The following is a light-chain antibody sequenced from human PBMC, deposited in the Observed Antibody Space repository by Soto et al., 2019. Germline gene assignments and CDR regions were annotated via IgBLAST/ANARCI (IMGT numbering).Light chain of an antibody. CDR2: DAS. V-gene: IGKV1-5*01. J-gene: IGKJ2*01. Sequence: DIQMTQSASTLSASVGDRVTITCRASQSISSWLAWYQQKPGKAPKLLIYDASSLESGVPSRFSGSGSGTEFTLTISSLQPDDFATYYCQQYNSYSPLYTFGQGTKLEIK. CDR3: QQYNSYSPLYT. CDR1: QSISSW.